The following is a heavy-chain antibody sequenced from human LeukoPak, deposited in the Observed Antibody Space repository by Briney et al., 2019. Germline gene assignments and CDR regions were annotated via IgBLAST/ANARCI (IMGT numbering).Heavy chain of an antibody. Sequence: SGGSLRLSCAASGFTFGEHAMHWVRQAPGKGLEWVTIISYDGSNKYYADSVKGRFIVSRDNSKNTLFLQMNSLRVEDAAVYYCARVPLTYCGSDCPPEYGMDVWGQGTTVTVSS. V-gene: IGHV3-30*03. D-gene: IGHD2-21*02. CDR2: ISYDGSNK. CDR1: GFTFGEHA. CDR3: ARVPLTYCGSDCPPEYGMDV. J-gene: IGHJ6*02.